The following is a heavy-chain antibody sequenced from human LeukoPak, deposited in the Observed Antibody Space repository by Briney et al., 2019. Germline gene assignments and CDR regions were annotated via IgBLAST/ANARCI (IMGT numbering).Heavy chain of an antibody. CDR3: ARVKQWLEDYYYYGMDV. V-gene: IGHV1-69*04. Sequence: SVKVSCKASGYTFTSYGISWVRQAPGQGLEWMGRIIPILGIANYAQKFQGRVTITADKSTSTAYMELSSLRSEDTAVYYCARVKQWLEDYYYYGMDVWGQGTTVTVSS. D-gene: IGHD6-19*01. J-gene: IGHJ6*02. CDR2: IIPILGIA. CDR1: GYTFTSYG.